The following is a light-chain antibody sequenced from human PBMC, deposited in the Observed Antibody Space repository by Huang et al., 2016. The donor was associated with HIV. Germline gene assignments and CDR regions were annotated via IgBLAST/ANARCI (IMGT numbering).Light chain of an antibody. CDR1: ESIGNN. J-gene: IGKJ2*01. CDR3: QQYNNWPMYT. V-gene: IGKV3-15*01. CDR2: GAS. Sequence: EIVMTQSPVTLSVSPGERATLSCRASESIGNNLAWYQQKPGQAPRLLMYGASTRAAAVPARFSGSGSGTEFTLTISSPQSEDFAVYFCQQYNNWPMYTFGQGTKLEIK.